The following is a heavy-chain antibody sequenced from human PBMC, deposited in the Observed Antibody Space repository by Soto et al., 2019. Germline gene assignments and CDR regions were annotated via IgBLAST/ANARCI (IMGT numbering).Heavy chain of an antibody. V-gene: IGHV6-1*01. CDR1: GDSVSSNSAA. CDR2: TYYRSKWYN. D-gene: IGHD2-2*02. J-gene: IGHJ6*02. CDR3: ARTPAAIRGGYYYYLMDV. Sequence: SQTLSLTCAISGDSVSSNSAAWNWIRQSPSRGLEWLGRTYYRSKWYNDYAVSVKSRITINPDTSKNQFSLQLNSVTPEDTAVYYCARTPAAIRGGYYYYLMDVWGQGTTVTVSS.